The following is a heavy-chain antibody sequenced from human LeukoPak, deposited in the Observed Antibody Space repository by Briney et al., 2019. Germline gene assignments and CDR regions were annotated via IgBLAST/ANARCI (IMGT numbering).Heavy chain of an antibody. D-gene: IGHD3-3*01. CDR3: ARGGITIFGVVSYMDV. CDR1: GFTFDDYG. CDR2: INWNGGST. Sequence: GGSLRLSCAASGFTFDDYGMSWVGQAPGKGLEWVSGINWNGGSTVYADSVKGRFTISRDNAKNSLYLQMNSLRAEDTALHYCARGGITIFGVVSYMDVWGKGTTVTISS. J-gene: IGHJ6*03. V-gene: IGHV3-20*04.